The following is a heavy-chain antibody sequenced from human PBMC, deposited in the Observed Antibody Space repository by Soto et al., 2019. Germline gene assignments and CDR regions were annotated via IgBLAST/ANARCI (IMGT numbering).Heavy chain of an antibody. J-gene: IGHJ4*02. Sequence: QVQLVQSGAEVKKPGSSVKVSCKASGGTFSSYTISWVRQAPGQGLEWMGRIIPILGIANYAQQFQGRVTITADNSASPAYMELRSLRYEDTDVYYCARMRGYRGYDQEDFDYWGQGTLVTVSS. D-gene: IGHD5-12*01. CDR2: IIPILGIA. CDR1: GGTFSSYT. CDR3: ARMRGYRGYDQEDFDY. V-gene: IGHV1-69*02.